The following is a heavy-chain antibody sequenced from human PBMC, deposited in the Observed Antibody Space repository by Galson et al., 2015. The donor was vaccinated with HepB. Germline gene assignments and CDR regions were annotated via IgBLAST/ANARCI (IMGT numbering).Heavy chain of an antibody. Sequence: SLRLSCAASGFTFSSYAMHWVRQAPGKGLEWVAVISYDGSNKYYADSVKGRFTISRDNSKNTLYLQMNSLRAEDTAVYYCARGHPMVRGVMPTYYYYMDVWGKGTTVTVSS. V-gene: IGHV3-30-3*01. CDR1: GFTFSSYA. CDR2: ISYDGSNK. J-gene: IGHJ6*03. CDR3: ARGHPMVRGVMPTYYYYMDV. D-gene: IGHD3-10*01.